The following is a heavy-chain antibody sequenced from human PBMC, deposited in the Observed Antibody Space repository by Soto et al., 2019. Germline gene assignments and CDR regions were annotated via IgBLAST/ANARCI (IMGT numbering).Heavy chain of an antibody. CDR2: IGTAGDT. V-gene: IGHV3-13*04. D-gene: IGHD6-19*01. J-gene: IGHJ4*02. CDR3: ARGRIAVAPFDY. CDR1: GFTFSSYD. Sequence: LRLSCAASGFTFSSYDMHWVRQATGKGLEWVSAIGTAGDTYYPGSVKGRFTISRENAKNSLYLQMNSLRAGDTAVYYCARGRIAVAPFDYWGQGTLVTVSS.